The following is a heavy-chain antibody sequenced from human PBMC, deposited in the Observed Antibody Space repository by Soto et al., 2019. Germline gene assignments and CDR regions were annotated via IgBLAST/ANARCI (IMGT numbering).Heavy chain of an antibody. V-gene: IGHV1-18*01. Sequence: ASVKVSCKASDYTFTSYGISWVRQAPGQGLEWMGWISAYNGNTNYAQKLQGRVTMTTDTSTSTAYMELRSLRSDDTAVYYCARMYYDYVWGSYAAFDIWGQGTMVTVSS. J-gene: IGHJ3*02. CDR1: DYTFTSYG. D-gene: IGHD3-16*01. CDR2: ISAYNGNT. CDR3: ARMYYDYVWGSYAAFDI.